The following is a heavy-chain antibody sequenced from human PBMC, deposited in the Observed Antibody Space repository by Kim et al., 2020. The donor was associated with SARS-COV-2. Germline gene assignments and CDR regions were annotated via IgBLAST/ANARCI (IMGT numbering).Heavy chain of an antibody. CDR2: IYYSGST. J-gene: IGHJ6*02. Sequence: SETLSLTCTVSGGSVSSGSYYWSWIRQPPGKGLEWIGYIYYSGSTNYNPSLKSRVTISVDTSKNQFSLKLSSVTAADTAVYYCARDPHYADYGMDVWGQGTTVTVSS. CDR3: ARDPHYADYGMDV. D-gene: IGHD4-17*01. CDR1: GGSVSSGSYY. V-gene: IGHV4-61*01.